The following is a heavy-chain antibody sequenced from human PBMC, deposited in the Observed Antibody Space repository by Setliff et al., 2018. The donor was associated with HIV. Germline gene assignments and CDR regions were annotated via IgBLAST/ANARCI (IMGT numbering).Heavy chain of an antibody. V-gene: IGHV3-15*07. J-gene: IGHJ4*02. CDR2: IKSKTDGGTT. D-gene: IGHD1-26*01. CDR1: VFTFSNAW. Sequence: PGGSLRLPCAASVFTFSNAWMNWVRQAPGKGLEWVGRIKSKTDGGTTDYAAPVKGRFTISRDDSKNTLYLQMNSLKTEDTAVYYCTTDLGGSYHGWNYWGQGTLVTVSS. CDR3: TTDLGGSYHGWNY.